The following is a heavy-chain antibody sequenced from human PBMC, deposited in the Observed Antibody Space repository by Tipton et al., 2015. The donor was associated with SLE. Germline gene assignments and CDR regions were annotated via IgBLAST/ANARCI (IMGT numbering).Heavy chain of an antibody. Sequence: TLSLTCTVSGGSISSSSYYWGWVRQPPGKGLEWIGSNSGSTYYNPSLKSRVTISLHTSRNQFSLKLNSVTAADTAVYYCGSGYCSTTSCYYNYGLDVWGQGTTVTVSS. D-gene: IGHD2-2*01. CDR2: NSGST. CDR1: GGSISSSSYY. J-gene: IGHJ6*02. V-gene: IGHV4-39*01. CDR3: GSGYCSTTSCYYNYGLDV.